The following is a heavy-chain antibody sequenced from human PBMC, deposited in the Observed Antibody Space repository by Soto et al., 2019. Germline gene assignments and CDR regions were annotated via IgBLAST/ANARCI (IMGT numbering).Heavy chain of an antibody. D-gene: IGHD3-3*01. J-gene: IGHJ5*02. CDR1: GFSLSNARMG. CDR3: ARTARREYYDCWSGYYINWFDP. Sequence: SGPTLVNPTEPLTLPCTVSGFSLSNARMGVSLIRQPPGKALEWLAHIFSNDEKSYSTSLKSRLTISKDTSKSQVVLTMTNMDPVDTATYYCARTARREYYDCWSGYYINWFDPWGQGTLVTVYS. V-gene: IGHV2-26*01. CDR2: IFSNDEK.